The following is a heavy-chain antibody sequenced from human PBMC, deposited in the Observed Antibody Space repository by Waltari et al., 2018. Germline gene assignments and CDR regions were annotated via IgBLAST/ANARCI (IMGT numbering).Heavy chain of an antibody. CDR2: IYYSGGT. CDR1: GGSISSSSYY. D-gene: IGHD1-20*01. V-gene: IGHV4-39*07. CDR3: ARENREKEVTGTVNWFDP. J-gene: IGHJ5*02. Sequence: QLQLQESGPGLVKPSETLSLTCTVSGGSISSSSYYWGWIRQPPGRGLEWIGSIYYSGGTYYNPSLKSRVTIAVDTSKNQFSLKLSSVTAADTAVDYCARENREKEVTGTVNWFDPWGQGTLVTVSS.